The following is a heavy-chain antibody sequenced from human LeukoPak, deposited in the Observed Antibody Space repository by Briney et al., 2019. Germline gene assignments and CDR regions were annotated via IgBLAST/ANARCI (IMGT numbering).Heavy chain of an antibody. J-gene: IGHJ4*02. CDR1: GFTVSSNY. CDR3: ARALAVAGTGGHY. Sequence: PGGSLRLSCAASGFTVSSNYMSWVRQAPGKGLEWVSVIYSGATTYYADSVKGRFTISRDNSKNTLYLQMNSLRAEDTAVYYCARALAVAGTGGHYWGQGTLVTVSS. V-gene: IGHV3-53*01. D-gene: IGHD6-19*01. CDR2: IYSGATT.